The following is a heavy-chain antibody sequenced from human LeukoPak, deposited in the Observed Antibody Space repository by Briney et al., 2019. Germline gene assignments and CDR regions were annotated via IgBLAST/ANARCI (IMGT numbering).Heavy chain of an antibody. CDR2: IYHSGST. D-gene: IGHD3-9*01. CDR1: GYSISSGYY. V-gene: IGHV4-38-2*02. J-gene: IGHJ6*03. Sequence: PSETLSLTCTVSGYSISSGYYWGWIRPPPGKGLEWIGSIYHSGSTYYDPSLKSRVTISVDTSKNQFSLKLSSVTAADTAVYYCARGPSYCDILTGYYSYYYYYMDVWGKGTTVTVSS. CDR3: ARGPSYCDILTGYYSYYYYYMDV.